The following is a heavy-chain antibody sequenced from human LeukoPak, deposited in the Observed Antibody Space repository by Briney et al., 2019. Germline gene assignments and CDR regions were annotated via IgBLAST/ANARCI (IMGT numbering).Heavy chain of an antibody. Sequence: PGGPLRLSCAASGFTFSSYALSWVRQAPGKGLEWVSAISGGGGSTYYADSVKGRFTISRDNSKNTLYLQMNSLRAEDTAVYYCAKDLMATDFDYWGQGTLVTVSS. CDR1: GFTFSSYA. V-gene: IGHV3-23*01. D-gene: IGHD5-24*01. CDR3: AKDLMATDFDY. J-gene: IGHJ4*02. CDR2: ISGGGGST.